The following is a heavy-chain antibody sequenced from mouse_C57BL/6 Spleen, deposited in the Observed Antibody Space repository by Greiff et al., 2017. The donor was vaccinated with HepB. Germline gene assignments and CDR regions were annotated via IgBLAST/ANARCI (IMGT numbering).Heavy chain of an antibody. D-gene: IGHD1-1*01. CDR2: IYPRSGNT. Sequence: QVQLKESGAELARPGASVKLSCKASGYTFTSYGISWVKQRTGQGLEWIGEIYPRSGNTYYNEKFKGKATLTADKSSSTAYMELRSLTSEDSAVYFCARSEYYGKGAWFAYWGQGTLVTVSA. CDR3: ARSEYYGKGAWFAY. J-gene: IGHJ3*01. V-gene: IGHV1-81*01. CDR1: GYTFTSYG.